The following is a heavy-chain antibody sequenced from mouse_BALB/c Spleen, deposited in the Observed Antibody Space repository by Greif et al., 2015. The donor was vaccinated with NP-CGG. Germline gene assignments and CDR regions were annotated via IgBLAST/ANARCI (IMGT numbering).Heavy chain of an antibody. CDR3: ARRNSNYYVDY. D-gene: IGHD2-5*01. V-gene: IGHV1-7*01. CDR1: GYTFTSYW. CDR2: INPSTGYT. J-gene: IGHJ2*01. Sequence: QVQLQQSGAELAKPGASVKMSCRASGYTFTSYWMHWVKQRPGQGLEWIGYINPSTGYTEYNQKFKGKATLTADKSSSTAYMQLSSLTSEDSAVYYCARRNSNYYVDYWGQGTTLTVSS.